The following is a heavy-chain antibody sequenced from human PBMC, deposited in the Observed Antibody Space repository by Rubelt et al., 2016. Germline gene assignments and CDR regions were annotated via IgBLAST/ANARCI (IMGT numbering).Heavy chain of an antibody. V-gene: IGHV4-39*01. D-gene: IGHD2-2*01. J-gene: IGHJ4*02. CDR1: GGSISSSSSY. CDR2: IYYSGST. CDR3: ARSTGDIVVVPVDY. Sequence: QLQLQESGPGLVKPSETLSLTCSVSGGSISSSSSYWGWIRQPPGKGLEWIGSIYYSGSTSSNPSLTSRVTISVKTSKNQFSLKLRCVTAADTAVYYCARSTGDIVVVPVDYWGQGTLVTVSS.